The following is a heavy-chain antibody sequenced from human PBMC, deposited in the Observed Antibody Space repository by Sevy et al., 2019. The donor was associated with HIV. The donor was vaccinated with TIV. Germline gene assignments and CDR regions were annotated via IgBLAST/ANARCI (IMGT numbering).Heavy chain of an antibody. D-gene: IGHD4-17*01. CDR1: GFTFSSYA. J-gene: IGHJ4*02. Sequence: GGSLRLSCAASGFTFSSYAMSWVRQAPEKGLEWVSDFSGSGGSTYYADSVKGRFTISRDNSKNTLYLQMNSLRAEDTAVYYCAKGLHIHLTVPDYFDYWGQGTLVTVSS. V-gene: IGHV3-23*01. CDR2: FSGSGGST. CDR3: AKGLHIHLTVPDYFDY.